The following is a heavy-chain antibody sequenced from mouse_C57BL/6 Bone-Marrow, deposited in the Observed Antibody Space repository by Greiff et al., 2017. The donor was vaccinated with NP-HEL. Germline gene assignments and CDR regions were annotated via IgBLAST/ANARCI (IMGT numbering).Heavy chain of an antibody. D-gene: IGHD1-1*01. CDR1: GYTFTSYW. CDR3: ARYYYGSRGWYFDV. J-gene: IGHJ1*03. V-gene: IGHV1-72*01. CDR2: IDPNSGGT. Sequence: QVQLQQLGADLVKPGASVKLSCKASGYTFTSYWMHWVKQRPGRGLEWIGRIDPNSGGTKFNEKFKTKATLTVDKPSSTAYMQLSSLTSEDSAVYYCARYYYGSRGWYFDVWGTGTTVTVSS.